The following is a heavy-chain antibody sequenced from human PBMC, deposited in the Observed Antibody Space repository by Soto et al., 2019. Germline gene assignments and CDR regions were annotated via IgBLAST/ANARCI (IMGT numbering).Heavy chain of an antibody. CDR2: INHSGST. Sequence: SETLSLTCAVYGGSFSGYYWSWIRQPPGKGLEWIGEINHSGSTNYNPSLKSRVTISVDTSKNQFSLKLSSVTAADTAVYYCARGIVRITIFGVVIRTYFDYWGQGTLVTVSS. D-gene: IGHD3-3*01. J-gene: IGHJ4*02. V-gene: IGHV4-34*01. CDR1: GGSFSGYY. CDR3: ARGIVRITIFGVVIRTYFDY.